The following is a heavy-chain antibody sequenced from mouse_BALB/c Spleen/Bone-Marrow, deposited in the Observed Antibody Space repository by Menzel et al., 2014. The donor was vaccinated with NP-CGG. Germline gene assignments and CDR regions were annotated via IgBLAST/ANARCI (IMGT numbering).Heavy chain of an antibody. Sequence: VQLPQSGGGLVKPGGSLKLSCAVSGFTFSDYYMYWVRQNPETRLEWVATINDGGSYTYYPDSVKGRFTISRDNAKNNLYLQMSSLKSEDTAMYYCARDGNFAMDYWGQGTSVTVSS. CDR1: GFTFSDYY. D-gene: IGHD2-1*01. CDR2: INDGGSYT. V-gene: IGHV5-4*02. J-gene: IGHJ4*01. CDR3: ARDGNFAMDY.